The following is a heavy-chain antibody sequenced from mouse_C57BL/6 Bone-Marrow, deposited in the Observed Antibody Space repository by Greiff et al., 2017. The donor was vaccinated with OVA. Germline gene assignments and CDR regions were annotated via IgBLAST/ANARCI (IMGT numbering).Heavy chain of an antibody. CDR3: ARSLTGTHFDY. CDR2: IYPGDGDT. Sequence: VHLVESGPELVKPGASVKISCKASGYAFSSSWMNWVKQRPGKGLEWIGRIYPGDGDTNYNGKFKGKATLTADKSSSTAYMQLSSLTSEDSAVYFCARSLTGTHFDYWGQGTTLTVSS. D-gene: IGHD4-1*01. J-gene: IGHJ2*01. V-gene: IGHV1-82*01. CDR1: GYAFSSSW.